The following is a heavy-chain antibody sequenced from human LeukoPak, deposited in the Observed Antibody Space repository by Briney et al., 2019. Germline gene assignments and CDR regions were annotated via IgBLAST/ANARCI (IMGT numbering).Heavy chain of an antibody. Sequence: SETLSLTCAVYGGSFSGYYWSWIRQPPGKGLEWIGTIYYSGRTYHNPSLKSRVTISVDTSKSHFALKVNSVTAADTGVYYCARLKGSVDYMDVWGKGVTVIVSS. J-gene: IGHJ6*03. CDR1: GGSFSGYY. CDR2: IYYSGRT. D-gene: IGHD1-26*01. V-gene: IGHV4-34*01. CDR3: ARLKGSVDYMDV.